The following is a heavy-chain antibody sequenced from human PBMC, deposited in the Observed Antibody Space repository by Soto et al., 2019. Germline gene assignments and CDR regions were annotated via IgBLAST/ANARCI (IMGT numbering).Heavy chain of an antibody. Sequence: QVQLVQSGAEVKKPGSSVKVSCKASGVTFSTYPITWVRQAPGQGLEWMGGIIPIFGTTNYAQRFQGRVTITADEATSTAYMELSSLRSEDTAVYYCPRSEYGSGSYYNVYSTSYYCDYWGQGTLVTVSS. V-gene: IGHV1-69*01. CDR1: GVTFSTYP. CDR2: IIPIFGTT. CDR3: PRSEYGSGSYYNVYSTSYYCDY. J-gene: IGHJ4*02. D-gene: IGHD3-10*01.